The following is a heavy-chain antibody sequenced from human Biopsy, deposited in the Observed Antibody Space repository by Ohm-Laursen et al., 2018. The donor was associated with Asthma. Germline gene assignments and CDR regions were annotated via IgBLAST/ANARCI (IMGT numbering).Heavy chain of an antibody. CDR2: IILFLGPP. CDR3: ARGYSGSDRIVYYYSGLEV. J-gene: IGHJ6*02. Sequence: SVKVSCKASGDAFSNYAISWVRQAPGQGLEWMGRIILFLGPPNYAQKFQGRVTISADDSTSTAYMELSSLSSEDTAVYYCARGYSGSDRIVYYYSGLEVWGQGTTVTVSS. CDR1: GDAFSNYA. V-gene: IGHV1-69*11. D-gene: IGHD5-12*01.